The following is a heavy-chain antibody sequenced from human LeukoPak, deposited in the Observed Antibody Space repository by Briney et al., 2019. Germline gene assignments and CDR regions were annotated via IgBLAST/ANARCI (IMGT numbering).Heavy chain of an antibody. CDR1: GYTFTSYG. CDR3: AREYYGSGSYVVLSYYYYYGMDV. CDR2: ISAYNGNT. D-gene: IGHD3-10*01. J-gene: IGHJ6*02. Sequence: ASVKVSCKASGYTFTSYGISWVRQAPGQGLEWMGWISAYNGNTNYAQKLQGRVTMTTDTSTSTAYMELRSLRSDDTAVYYCAREYYGSGSYVVLSYYYYYGMDVWGQGTTVTASS. V-gene: IGHV1-18*01.